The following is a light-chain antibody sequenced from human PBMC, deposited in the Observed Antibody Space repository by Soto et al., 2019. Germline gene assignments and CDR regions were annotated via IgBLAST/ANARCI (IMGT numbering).Light chain of an antibody. CDR3: GTWDSSLSAEV. Sequence: QSVLTQPPSLSAAPGQTVTFSCSGSSSNIGNNYVSWYQQLPGTAPKLLIYDNTERPSGIPDRFSGSKSGTSATLGITGLQTGDEADYYCGTWDSSLSAEVFGGGTKLTVL. CDR1: SSNIGNNY. CDR2: DNT. V-gene: IGLV1-51*01. J-gene: IGLJ3*02.